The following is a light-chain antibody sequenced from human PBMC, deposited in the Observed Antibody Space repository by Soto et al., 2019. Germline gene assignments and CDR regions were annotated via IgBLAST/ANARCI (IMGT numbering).Light chain of an antibody. CDR2: GAS. V-gene: IGKV3-20*01. Sequence: EIVLTQSPGTLSLSPGERATLSCRASQSASSSYLAWYQQKPGQGPRLLIYGASSRATGIPDRFSGSGSGTDFTLTISRLEPEDFAVYYCQQYGSSQSFGQGTKVEIK. J-gene: IGKJ1*01. CDR3: QQYGSSQS. CDR1: QSASSSY.